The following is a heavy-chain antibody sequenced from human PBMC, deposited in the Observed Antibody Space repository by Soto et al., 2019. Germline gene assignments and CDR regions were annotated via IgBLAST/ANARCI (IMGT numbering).Heavy chain of an antibody. D-gene: IGHD2-15*01. CDR1: GFTFDDYT. CDR3: AKDPQGGGCSSGSCYSSGYFDY. CDR2: ISWDGGST. V-gene: IGHV3-43*01. J-gene: IGHJ4*02. Sequence: EVQLVESGGVVVQPGGSLRLSCAASGFTFDDYTMHWVRQAPGKGLEWVSLISWDGGSTYYADSVKGRFTISRDNSKNSLYLQMNSLRTEDTALYYCAKDPQGGGCSSGSCYSSGYFDYWGQGTLVTVSS.